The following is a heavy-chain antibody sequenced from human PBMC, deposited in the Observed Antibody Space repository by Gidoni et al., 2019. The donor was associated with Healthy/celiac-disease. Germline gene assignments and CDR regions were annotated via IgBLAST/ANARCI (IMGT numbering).Heavy chain of an antibody. CDR1: GFPFSGSA. Sequence: EVQLVESGGGWVQPGGSRKLSGAASGFPFSGSAMHWVRQASGKGLEWFCRIRSKANSSATAYAASVKGRFTISRDDSKNTAYLQMNSLKTEDTAVYYCTRNSYWGQGTLVTVSS. V-gene: IGHV3-73*01. J-gene: IGHJ4*02. CDR3: TRNSY. CDR2: IRSKANSSAT.